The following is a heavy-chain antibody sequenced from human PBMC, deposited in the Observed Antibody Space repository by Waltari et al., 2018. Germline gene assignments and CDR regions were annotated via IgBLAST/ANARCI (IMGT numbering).Heavy chain of an antibody. D-gene: IGHD2-15*01. CDR1: GDSMSSSDW. CDR2: IQRSGRT. J-gene: IGHJ4*02. Sequence: QMQLQESGPGLVKPSGTLSLTCTVSGDSMSSSDWWRWVRQTPEKGLEWIGQIQRSGRTHYNPSVESRVTISIDTSKNQFSLKVTSTTAADTAVYYCARDRGRGIYLDSWGRGTLVTVSP. V-gene: IGHV4-4*02. CDR3: ARDRGRGIYLDS.